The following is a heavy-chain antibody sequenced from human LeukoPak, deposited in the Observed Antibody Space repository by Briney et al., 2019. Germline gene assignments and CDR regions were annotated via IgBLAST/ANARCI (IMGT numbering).Heavy chain of an antibody. CDR2: IKQDGSEK. CDR1: GFTFSSYW. Sequence: GGSLRLSCAASGFTFSSYWMSWVRQAPGKGLEWVANIKQDGSEKYYVDSVKGRFTISRDNAKNSLYLQMNSLRAEDTAVYYCARGPHVLRYFDWPTFDYWGQGTLVTVSS. CDR3: ARGPHVLRYFDWPTFDY. J-gene: IGHJ4*02. D-gene: IGHD3-9*01. V-gene: IGHV3-7*03.